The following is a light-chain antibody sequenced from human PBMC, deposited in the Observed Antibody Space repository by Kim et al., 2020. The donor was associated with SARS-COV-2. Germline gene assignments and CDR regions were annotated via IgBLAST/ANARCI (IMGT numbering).Light chain of an antibody. J-gene: IGLJ1*01. V-gene: IGLV3-19*01. CDR1: SLRGFS. CDR2: GKN. Sequence: GVGQTVRITCQGASLRGFSPSWYQQKPGQAPVLVIYGKNNRPAGIPDRFSGSSSGDTASLTITGAQAEDEADYYCNSRDSSGDHVFGLGTKVTVL. CDR3: NSRDSSGDHV.